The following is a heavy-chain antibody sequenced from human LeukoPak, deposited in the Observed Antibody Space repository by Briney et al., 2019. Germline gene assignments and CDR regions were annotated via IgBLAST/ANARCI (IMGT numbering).Heavy chain of an antibody. V-gene: IGHV3-33*06. Sequence: PGRSLRLSCVASGFPFSSYGMHWVRQAPGKGLEWVAVIWSVGGAEYYADSVKGRFTISRDNSKNMLFLQMNSLRAEDTAVYYCAKNYGSGPNRFDPWGQGTLVTVSS. J-gene: IGHJ5*02. CDR1: GFPFSSYG. CDR3: AKNYGSGPNRFDP. D-gene: IGHD3-10*01. CDR2: IWSVGGAE.